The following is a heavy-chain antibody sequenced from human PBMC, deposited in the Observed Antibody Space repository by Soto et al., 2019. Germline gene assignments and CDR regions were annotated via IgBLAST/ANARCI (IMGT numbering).Heavy chain of an antibody. D-gene: IGHD3-10*01. J-gene: IGHJ4*02. V-gene: IGHV3-30*18. CDR2: ISYDGSNK. Sequence: GGSLRLSCAASGFTFSSYGMHWVRQAPGKGLEWVAVISYDGSNKYYADSVKGRFTISRDNSKNTLYLQMNSLRAGDTAVYYCAKDRGAGDYWGQGTLVTVSS. CDR3: AKDRGAGDY. CDR1: GFTFSSYG.